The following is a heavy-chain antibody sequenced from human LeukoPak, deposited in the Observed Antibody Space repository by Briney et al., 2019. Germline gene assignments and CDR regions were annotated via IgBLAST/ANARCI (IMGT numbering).Heavy chain of an antibody. V-gene: IGHV3-74*01. D-gene: IGHD5-18*01. CDR1: GFTFSSYW. J-gene: IGHJ4*02. CDR2: INSDGSSA. CDR3: ARDRATPMFDY. Sequence: GGSLRLSCAASGFTFSSYWMHWVRQAPGKGLVWVSRINSDGSSATYADSVKGRFTISRDNAKNTLYLQMNSPRAEDTAVYYCARDRATPMFDYWAQGTLVTVSS.